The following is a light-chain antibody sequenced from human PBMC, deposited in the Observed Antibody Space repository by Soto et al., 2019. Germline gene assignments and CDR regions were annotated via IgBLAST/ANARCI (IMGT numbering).Light chain of an antibody. CDR2: GAS. V-gene: IGKV3-20*01. CDR1: QSVNSN. CDR3: QQYGSSPLT. J-gene: IGKJ4*01. Sequence: EIVLTQSPGTLSVSPGETATLSCRASQSVNSNLAWYQQKTGQAPRLIIYGASSRATGIPDRFSGSGSGTDFTLTISRLEAEDVAVYYCQQYGSSPLTLGGGTKVDIK.